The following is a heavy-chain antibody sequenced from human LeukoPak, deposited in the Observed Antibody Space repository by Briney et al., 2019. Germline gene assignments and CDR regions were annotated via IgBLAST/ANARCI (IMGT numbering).Heavy chain of an antibody. V-gene: IGHV3-11*01. D-gene: IGHD3-22*01. CDR1: GFTFRDYY. Sequence: GRSLRLSCAASGFTFRDYYMGWIRQAPGKGLELVSYISLTGSTISYADSVKGRFSISRDNSKNTLYLQMNSLRAEDTAVYYCAKVRMITMIAYDAFDIWGQGTMVTVSS. CDR2: ISLTGSTI. J-gene: IGHJ3*02. CDR3: AKVRMITMIAYDAFDI.